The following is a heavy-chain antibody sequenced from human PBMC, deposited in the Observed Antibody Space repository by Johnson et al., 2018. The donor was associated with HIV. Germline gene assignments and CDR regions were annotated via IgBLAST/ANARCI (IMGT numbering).Heavy chain of an antibody. D-gene: IGHD4-23*01. CDR1: GFTFSSYV. CDR2: ISGSGADS. CDR3: ARYSDGGYHPHDAFDI. V-gene: IGHV3-48*04. Sequence: VQLVESGGGLVQPGGSLRLSCAASGFTFSSYVMNWVRQAPGKGLEWVSGISGSGADSNYADSVKGRFTISRDNAKNSLYLQMNSLRAEDTAVYYCARYSDGGYHPHDAFDIWGQGTMVIVSS. J-gene: IGHJ3*02.